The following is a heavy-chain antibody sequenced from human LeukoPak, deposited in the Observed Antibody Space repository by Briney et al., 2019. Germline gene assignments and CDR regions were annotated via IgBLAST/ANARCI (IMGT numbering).Heavy chain of an antibody. D-gene: IGHD5-18*01. CDR3: AKSSSSCGNDALDI. CDR1: GFTFDAYA. V-gene: IGHV3-23*01. J-gene: IGHJ3*02. Sequence: PGGSLRLSCAASGFTFDAYAMHWVRQALGKGLEWVSVIRGGGAVAFYADSVKGRFTISRDNSRNTLYLHLNSLRADDTAVYYCAKSSSSCGNDALDIWGQGTMVTVSS. CDR2: IRGGGAVA.